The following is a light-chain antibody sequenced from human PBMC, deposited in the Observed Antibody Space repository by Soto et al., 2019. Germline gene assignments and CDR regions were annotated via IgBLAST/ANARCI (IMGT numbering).Light chain of an antibody. Sequence: EIVLTQPPGTLSLTPGERATLSCRASQSVSILLAWYQQKPGQAPRLLIYGASYRATGIPDRFSGSGSGTDFTLTISRLEPEDFAVYYCQQLATSPLAFGQGTRLEIK. CDR3: QQLATSPLA. V-gene: IGKV3-20*01. CDR1: QSVSIL. J-gene: IGKJ5*01. CDR2: GAS.